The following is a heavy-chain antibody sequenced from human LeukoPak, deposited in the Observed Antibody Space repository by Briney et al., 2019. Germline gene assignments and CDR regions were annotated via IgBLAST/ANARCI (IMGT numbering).Heavy chain of an antibody. CDR3: TNYGSFYY. V-gene: IGHV3-73*01. D-gene: IGHD3-10*01. J-gene: IGHJ4*02. CDR2: IRSKANSYAT. Sequence: GGSPRLSCAASGFTFSGSAMHWVRQASGKGLEWVGRIRSKANSYATAYAASVKGRFTISRDDSKNTAYLQMNSLKTEDTAVYYCTNYGSFYYWGQGTLVTVSS. CDR1: GFTFSGSA.